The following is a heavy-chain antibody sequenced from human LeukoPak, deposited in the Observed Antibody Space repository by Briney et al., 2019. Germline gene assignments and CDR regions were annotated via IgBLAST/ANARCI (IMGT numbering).Heavy chain of an antibody. Sequence: TSETLSLTCTVSGYSISSGYYWGWFRQPPGKGLEWIASISHSGSTYYSPSLKSRLTISVDTSKNHFSLKLSSVTAADTAVYYCARGEWGSDYWGQGTLVTVSS. J-gene: IGHJ4*02. V-gene: IGHV4-38-2*02. CDR1: GYSISSGYY. D-gene: IGHD3-16*01. CDR3: ARGEWGSDY. CDR2: ISHSGST.